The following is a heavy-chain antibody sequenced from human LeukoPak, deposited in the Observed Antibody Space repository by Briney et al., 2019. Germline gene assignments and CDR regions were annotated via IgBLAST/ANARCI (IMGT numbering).Heavy chain of an antibody. Sequence: PGGSLRLSCAASGFSYSDFYMYWVRQAPGKGLEWVSYISSTRGYTNYADSVKGRFTISRDNAKNSLYLQMDSLRVEDTAVYYCARAAHQQAALDFWGQGALVTVSS. V-gene: IGHV3-11*06. CDR3: ARAAHQQAALDF. CDR1: GFSYSDFY. J-gene: IGHJ4*02. CDR2: ISSTRGYT. D-gene: IGHD2-2*01.